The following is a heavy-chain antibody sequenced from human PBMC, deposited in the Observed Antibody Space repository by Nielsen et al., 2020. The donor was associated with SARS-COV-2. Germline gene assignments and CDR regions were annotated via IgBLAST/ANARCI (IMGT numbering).Heavy chain of an antibody. CDR1: EFTFRNYG. Sequence: GESLKISCAASEFTFRNYGMNWVRQAPGKGLAWVAQINSDGSRTTYADSVKGRFSISRDNAKNSLYLRMNSLRAEDTAVYYCARDREPGYNAVDYWGQGTLVTVSS. CDR3: ARDREPGYNAVDY. J-gene: IGHJ4*02. CDR2: INSDGSRT. D-gene: IGHD1-14*01. V-gene: IGHV3-74*01.